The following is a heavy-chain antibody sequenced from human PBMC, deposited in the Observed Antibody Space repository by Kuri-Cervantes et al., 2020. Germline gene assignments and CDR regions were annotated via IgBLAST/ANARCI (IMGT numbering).Heavy chain of an antibody. CDR3: ARAGPHYGDNIGYFDY. D-gene: IGHD4-17*01. V-gene: IGHV3-33*01. CDR2: IWYDGSNK. CDR1: GFTFSSYG. J-gene: IGHJ4*02. Sequence: GESLKISCAASGFTFSSYGMHWVRQAPGKGLEWVAVIWYDGSNKYYADSVKGRFTISRDNFKNTLYLQMNSLRTGDTAVYYCARAGPHYGDNIGYFDYWGQGTLVTVSS.